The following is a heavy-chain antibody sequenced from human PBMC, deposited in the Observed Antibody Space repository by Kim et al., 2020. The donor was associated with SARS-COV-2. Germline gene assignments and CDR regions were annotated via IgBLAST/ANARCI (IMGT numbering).Heavy chain of an antibody. J-gene: IGHJ4*02. D-gene: IGHD3-10*01. Sequence: GGSLRLSCAASGFTFSNAWMSWVRQAPGKGLEWVGRIKSKTDGGTTDYAAPVKGRFTISRDDSKNTLYLQMNSLKTEDTAVYYCTTDFGMVSFLYPPRNWGQGTLVTVSS. CDR2: IKSKTDGGTT. CDR1: GFTFSNAW. V-gene: IGHV3-15*01. CDR3: TTDFGMVSFLYPPRN.